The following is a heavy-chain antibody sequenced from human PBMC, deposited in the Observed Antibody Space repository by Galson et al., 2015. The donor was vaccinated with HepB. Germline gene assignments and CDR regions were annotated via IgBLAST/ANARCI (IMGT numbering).Heavy chain of an antibody. CDR2: IDWDDDK. Sequence: PALVKPTQTLTLTCTFSGFSLSTSGMCVSWIRQPPGKALEWLARIDWDDDKYYSTSLKTRLTISKDTSKNQVVLTMTNMDPVDTATYYCARIFSAGSGSGRTLDYWGQGTLVTVSS. V-gene: IGHV2-70*11. CDR1: GFSLSTSGMC. D-gene: IGHD3-10*01. CDR3: ARIFSAGSGSGRTLDY. J-gene: IGHJ4*02.